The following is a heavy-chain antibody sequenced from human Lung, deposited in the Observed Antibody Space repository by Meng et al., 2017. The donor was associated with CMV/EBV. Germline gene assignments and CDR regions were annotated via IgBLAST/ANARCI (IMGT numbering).Heavy chain of an antibody. J-gene: IGHJ4*02. CDR1: GLYSITSGLS. CDR3: ARTVGRTPGDY. CDR2: IFWEDGE. Sequence: LNAAGPPLVTAEQALTMPCLFSGLYSITSGLSGGSHGKTPGKALEWLGLIFWEDGERYSPSLKSRLTITQDTSKNQVVLKMTNMDTLDTATYYCARTVGRTPGDYWGQGTLVTVFS. V-gene: IGHV2-5*02. D-gene: IGHD2-8*02.